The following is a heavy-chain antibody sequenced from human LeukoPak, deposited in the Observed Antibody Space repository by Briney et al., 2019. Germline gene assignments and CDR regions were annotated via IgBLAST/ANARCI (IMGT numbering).Heavy chain of an antibody. D-gene: IGHD3-22*01. CDR1: GFTFNTYR. Sequence: GGSLRLSGAASGFTFNTYRMSWVRQAPGKGLEWVANIKHDGSEENYVDSVKGRFTISRDNAKGSLSLQMNSLRGEDTAVYYCARDLYYYDSSGYYRGLDYWGQGTLVSVSS. CDR2: IKHDGSEE. V-gene: IGHV3-7*01. CDR3: ARDLYYYDSSGYYRGLDY. J-gene: IGHJ4*02.